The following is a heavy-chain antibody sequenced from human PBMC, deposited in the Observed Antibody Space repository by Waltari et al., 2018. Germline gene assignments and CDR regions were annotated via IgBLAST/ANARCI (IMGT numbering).Heavy chain of an antibody. J-gene: IGHJ4*01. V-gene: IGHV3-7*01. D-gene: IGHD2-21*01. Sequence: YLVYSGGGLAQPGGSLRLACAASGFDFKSVWMTWVRQPPGRGQQWGTSIKDDGSEKFFVDSVRGRFTISRDNARQSVFLQMDFLSVEDTATYYCQEGHYSDRWGQGTLVTVSS. CDR3: QEGHYSDR. CDR2: IKDDGSEK. CDR1: GFDFKSVW.